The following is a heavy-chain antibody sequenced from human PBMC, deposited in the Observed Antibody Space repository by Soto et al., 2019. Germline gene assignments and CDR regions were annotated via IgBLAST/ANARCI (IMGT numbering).Heavy chain of an antibody. D-gene: IGHD3-9*01. CDR3: ARGRGVWLRSFDI. V-gene: IGHV3-66*01. Sequence: EVQLVESGGGLVQPGGSLRLSCATSGFTVSSNYMSWVRQAPGEGLEWVSVIYTGGSTYYADSVKGRFTMSRDNSKHTLYLQMNSLRAEDKAVYYCARGRGVWLRSFDIWGQGTMVTVSS. CDR1: GFTVSSNY. CDR2: IYTGGST. J-gene: IGHJ3*02.